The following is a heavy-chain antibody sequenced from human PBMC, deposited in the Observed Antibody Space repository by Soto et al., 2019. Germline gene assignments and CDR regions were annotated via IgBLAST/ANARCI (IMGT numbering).Heavy chain of an antibody. D-gene: IGHD2-15*01. Sequence: QVQLVQSGAEVKKPGSSVKVSCRASGGTFSKFVVSWVRQAPGQGLEWMGGIIPLFGTTNYAQKFQGRVTITADKSTTTAYMELSSLRSDDTAVYYCASREGVAGPATYISPGYYFDCWGQGNMVTVSS. J-gene: IGHJ4*02. CDR2: IIPLFGTT. CDR1: GGTFSKFV. CDR3: ASREGVAGPATYISPGYYFDC. V-gene: IGHV1-69*06.